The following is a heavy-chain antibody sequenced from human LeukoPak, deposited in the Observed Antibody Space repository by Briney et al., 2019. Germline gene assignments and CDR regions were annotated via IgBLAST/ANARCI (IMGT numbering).Heavy chain of an antibody. Sequence: RASVKVSCKASGYTFTGYYMHWVRQAPGQGLEWMGIINPSGGSTSYAQKFQGRVTMTRDTSTSTVYMELSSLRSEDTAVYYCARVTSAGYHGYRIFGYWGQGTLVTVSS. D-gene: IGHD5-18*01. J-gene: IGHJ4*02. CDR1: GYTFTGYY. V-gene: IGHV1-46*01. CDR3: ARVTSAGYHGYRIFGY. CDR2: INPSGGST.